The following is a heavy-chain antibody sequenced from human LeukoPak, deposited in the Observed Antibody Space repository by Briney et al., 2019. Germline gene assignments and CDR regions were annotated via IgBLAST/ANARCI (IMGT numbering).Heavy chain of an antibody. CDR1: GFTFSSYA. Sequence: GGSLRLSCAASGFTFSSYAMSWVRQAPGKGLEWVSAISGSGGSTYYADSVKGRFTISRDNSKNTLYLQMNSLRAEDTAVYYCAKDGANYDFWSGYSAAWGQGTLVTVSS. D-gene: IGHD3-3*01. CDR2: ISGSGGST. CDR3: AKDGANYDFWSGYSAA. J-gene: IGHJ5*02. V-gene: IGHV3-23*01.